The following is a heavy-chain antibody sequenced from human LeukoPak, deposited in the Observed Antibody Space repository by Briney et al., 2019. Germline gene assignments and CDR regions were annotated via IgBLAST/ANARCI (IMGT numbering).Heavy chain of an antibody. J-gene: IGHJ1*01. Sequence: SETLSLTCAVYGGSFSGYYWSWIRQPAGKGLEWIGRIYTSGSTNYNPSLKSRVTISVDTSKNQFSLKLSSVTAADTAVYYCAREGGYGEVGYFQHWGQGTLVTVSS. V-gene: IGHV4-59*10. CDR1: GGSFSGYY. D-gene: IGHD5-12*01. CDR3: AREGGYGEVGYFQH. CDR2: IYTSGST.